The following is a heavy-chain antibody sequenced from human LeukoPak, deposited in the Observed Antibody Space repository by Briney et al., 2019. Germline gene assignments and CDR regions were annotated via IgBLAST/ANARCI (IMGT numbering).Heavy chain of an antibody. CDR2: IWYDGSNK. CDR3: ARDLGYDILTGYYSD. Sequence: PGRSLRLSCAASGFTFSRNGMHWVRQAPGKGLEWVAVIWYDGSNKYYADSVKGRFTISRDNSKNTLYLQMSSLRAEDTAVYYCARDLGYDILTGYYSDWGQGTLVTVSS. V-gene: IGHV3-33*01. CDR1: GFTFSRNG. D-gene: IGHD3-9*01. J-gene: IGHJ4*02.